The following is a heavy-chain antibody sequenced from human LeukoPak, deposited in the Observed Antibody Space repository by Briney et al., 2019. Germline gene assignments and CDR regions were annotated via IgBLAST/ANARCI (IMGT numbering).Heavy chain of an antibody. CDR1: GFTFSSYW. J-gene: IGHJ3*02. Sequence: GGSLRLSCAASGFTFSSYWMSWVRQASGKGLEWVANIKQDRSETYYVDSVKGRFTISRDNTKKSLYLQMNSLRAEDTALYYCVRDAGDSGYMINDIWGQGTMVTVTS. CDR2: IKQDRSET. D-gene: IGHD5-12*01. CDR3: VRDAGDSGYMINDI. V-gene: IGHV3-7*01.